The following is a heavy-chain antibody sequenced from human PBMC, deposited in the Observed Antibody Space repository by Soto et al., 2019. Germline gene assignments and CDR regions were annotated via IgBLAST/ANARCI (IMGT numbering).Heavy chain of an antibody. CDR1: GFTFGDYA. Sequence: GGSLRLSCTASGFTFGDYAMSWFRQAPGKGLEWVGFIRSKAYGGTTEYAASVKGRFTISRDDSKSIAYLQMNSLKTEDTAVYYFTRDRRFYDFWSGYSPPYYYYYGMDVWGQGTTVTVSS. V-gene: IGHV3-49*03. D-gene: IGHD3-3*01. J-gene: IGHJ6*02. CDR2: IRSKAYGGTT. CDR3: TRDRRFYDFWSGYSPPYYYYYGMDV.